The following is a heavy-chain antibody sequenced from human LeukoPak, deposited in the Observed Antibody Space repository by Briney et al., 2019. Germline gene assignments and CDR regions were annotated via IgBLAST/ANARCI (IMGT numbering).Heavy chain of an antibody. D-gene: IGHD3-10*02. CDR2: IYWNDDK. J-gene: IGHJ6*03. V-gene: IGHV2-5*01. Sequence: SGXXLVKPTQTLTLTCTFSGFSLSTSGVGVGWIRQPPGKALEWLALIYWNDDKSYNPYRKSRLTFTKETAKTQRVLTMTNMDPVDTATYYCAHSIFGSYYYYMDVWGKGTTVTVSS. CDR1: GFSLSTSGVG. CDR3: AHSIFGSYYYYMDV.